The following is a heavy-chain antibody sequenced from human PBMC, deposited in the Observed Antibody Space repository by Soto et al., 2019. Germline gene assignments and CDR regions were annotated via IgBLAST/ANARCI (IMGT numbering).Heavy chain of an antibody. V-gene: IGHV1-69*08. CDR1: GGTFSSYT. CDR3: AREVYYYGSGAFFDY. J-gene: IGHJ4*02. D-gene: IGHD3-10*01. CDR2: IIPILGIA. Sequence: QVQLVQSGAEVKKPGSSVKVSCKASGGTFSSYTISWVRQAPGQGLEWMGRIIPILGIANYAQKFQGRVTITAAKSTSTAYMDLSSLISEDTAVYYCAREVYYYGSGAFFDYWGQGTLVTVSS.